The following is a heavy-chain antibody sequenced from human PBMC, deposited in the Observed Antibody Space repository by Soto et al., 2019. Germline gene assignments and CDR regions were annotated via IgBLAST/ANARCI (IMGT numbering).Heavy chain of an antibody. V-gene: IGHV3-23*01. D-gene: IGHD3-22*01. Sequence: PGGYLRLSCVASGYSFSDSWMDCVRQAPWKGPEWDSRLSRSAGITYYADSVKGRFTNSRDNSKTTLYLEMNSLRAEDTAVYYCAKAQLRLNMIGVVITDSDYWGRGTLVTVSS. J-gene: IGHJ4*02. CDR2: LSRSAGIT. CDR1: GYSFSDSW. CDR3: AKAQLRLNMIGVVITDSDY.